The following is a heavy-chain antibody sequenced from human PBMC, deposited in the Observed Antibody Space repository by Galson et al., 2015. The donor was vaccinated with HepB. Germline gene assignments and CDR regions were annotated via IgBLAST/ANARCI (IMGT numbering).Heavy chain of an antibody. CDR1: GFTFSTCA. CDR2: ISGNGGRT. D-gene: IGHD5-18*01. V-gene: IGHV3-23*01. CDR3: AKDQIWELPHFLHY. J-gene: IGHJ4*02. Sequence: SLRLSCAASGFTFSTCAMTWVRQAPGKGLEWVSTISGNGGRTYYADSVKGRFTISRDNSKDTLYLHMNSLRAEDTAVYYCAKDQIWELPHFLHYWVQGTLVTVTS.